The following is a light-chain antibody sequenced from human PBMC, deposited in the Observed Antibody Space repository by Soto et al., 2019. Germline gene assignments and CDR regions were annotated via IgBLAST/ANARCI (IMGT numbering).Light chain of an antibody. CDR3: QKYNSAPLT. Sequence: VHMTLSASSLSASVGYRVTITCRASQGISNYLAWYQQKPGKVPKLLIYAASTLQSGVPSRFSGSGYGTDFTLTISSLQTEDVATYYCQKYNSAPLTFGPGTKVDIK. CDR2: AAS. CDR1: QGISNY. V-gene: IGKV1-27*01. J-gene: IGKJ3*01.